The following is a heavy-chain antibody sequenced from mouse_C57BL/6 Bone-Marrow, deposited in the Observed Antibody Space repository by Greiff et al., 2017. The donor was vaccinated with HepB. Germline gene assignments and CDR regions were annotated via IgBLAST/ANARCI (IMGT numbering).Heavy chain of an antibody. D-gene: IGHD1-1*01. CDR3: ARELYYGSSDWYFDV. V-gene: IGHV5-4*01. CDR2: ISDGGSYT. Sequence: EVHLVESGGGLVKPGGSLKLSCAASGFTFSSYAMSWVRQTPEKRLEWVATISDGGSYTYYPDNVKGRFTISRDNAKNNLYLQMSHLKSEDTAMYYCARELYYGSSDWYFDVWGTGTTVTVSS. CDR1: GFTFSSYA. J-gene: IGHJ1*03.